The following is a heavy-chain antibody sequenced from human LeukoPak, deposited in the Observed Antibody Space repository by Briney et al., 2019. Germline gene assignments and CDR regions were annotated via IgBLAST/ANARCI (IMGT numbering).Heavy chain of an antibody. CDR1: GGTFSSYA. CDR3: ARGEPSWFDP. J-gene: IGHJ5*02. CDR2: IIPILGIA. Sequence: SVKVSCKASGGTFSSYAISWVRQAPGQGIEWMGRIIPILGIANYAQKFQGRVTITADKSTSTAYMELSSLRSEDTAVYYCARGEPSWFDPWGQGTLVTVSS. V-gene: IGHV1-69*04.